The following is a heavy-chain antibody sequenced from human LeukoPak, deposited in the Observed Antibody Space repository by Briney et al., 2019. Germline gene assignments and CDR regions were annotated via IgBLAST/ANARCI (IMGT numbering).Heavy chain of an antibody. J-gene: IGHJ4*02. D-gene: IGHD6-19*01. CDR3: ASSGPIAVAFFDY. Sequence: GGSLRLSCAASGLTFSSYSMHWVRQAPGKGMEWVSSISGTSNYIYYGDSVKGRLTICRDDAKNSQYLQMNSLRAEDTAVYYCASSGPIAVAFFDYWGQGILVTVSS. CDR1: GLTFSSYS. CDR2: ISGTSNYI. V-gene: IGHV3-21*01.